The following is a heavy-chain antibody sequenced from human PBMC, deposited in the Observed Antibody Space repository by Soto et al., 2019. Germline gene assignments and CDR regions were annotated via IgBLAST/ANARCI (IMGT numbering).Heavy chain of an antibody. CDR1: GFTFSSYG. Sequence: GGSLRLSCAASGFTFSSYGMHWVRQSPDKGLEWVAVIWYDGINKYYPDSVKGRFTISRDTSKNTLYLQMDSLRAEDTAVYYCARESVDLVATPLWGQGTLVTVSS. V-gene: IGHV3-33*01. J-gene: IGHJ4*02. D-gene: IGHD5-12*01. CDR2: IWYDGINK. CDR3: ARESVDLVATPL.